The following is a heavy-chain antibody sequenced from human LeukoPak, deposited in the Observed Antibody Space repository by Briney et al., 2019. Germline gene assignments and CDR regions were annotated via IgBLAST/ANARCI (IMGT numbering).Heavy chain of an antibody. V-gene: IGHV1-69*13. J-gene: IGHJ5*02. D-gene: IGHD2-2*01. Sequence: GASVKVSCKASGYTFTGYYMHWVRQAPGQGLEWMGGIIPIFGTANYAQKFQGRVTITADESTSTAYMELSSLRSEDTAVYYCARVPFPKYQLLYNWFDPWGQGTLVTVSS. CDR1: GYTFTGYY. CDR2: IIPIFGTA. CDR3: ARVPFPKYQLLYNWFDP.